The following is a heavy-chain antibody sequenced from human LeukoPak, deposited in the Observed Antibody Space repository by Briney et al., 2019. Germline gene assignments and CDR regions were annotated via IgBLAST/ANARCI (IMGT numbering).Heavy chain of an antibody. CDR3: ARDRSRLIRTYRPPYDAFDI. Sequence: QPGGSLRLSCAASTFTFSGYEMNWVRQAPGKGLEWVSYISSSGTTIYYADSVKGRFIISRDNAKNSLYLQMNSLRVEDTAVYYCARDRSRLIRTYRPPYDAFDIWGQGTMVTVSS. D-gene: IGHD6-25*01. V-gene: IGHV3-48*03. CDR2: ISSSGTTI. J-gene: IGHJ3*02. CDR1: TFTFSGYE.